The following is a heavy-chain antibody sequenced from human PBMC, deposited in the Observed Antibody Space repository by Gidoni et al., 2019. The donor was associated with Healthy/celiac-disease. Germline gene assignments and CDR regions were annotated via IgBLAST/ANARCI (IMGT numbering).Heavy chain of an antibody. CDR1: GGTFSSYA. CDR2: IIPILGIA. D-gene: IGHD2-15*01. CDR3: ASIHCSGGSCYSYYYYGMDV. Sequence: QLVQSGAEVQKPGSSVTVSCTASGGTFSSYAISWVRQAPGQWLEWMGRIIPILGIANYAQKFQGRVTITADKSTSTAYMELSSLRSEDTAVYYCASIHCSGGSCYSYYYYGMDVWGQGTTVTVSS. J-gene: IGHJ6*02. V-gene: IGHV1-69*04.